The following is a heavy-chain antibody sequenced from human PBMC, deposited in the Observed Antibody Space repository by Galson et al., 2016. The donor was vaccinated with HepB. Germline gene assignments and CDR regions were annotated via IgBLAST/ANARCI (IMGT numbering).Heavy chain of an antibody. V-gene: IGHV4-4*02. CDR2: IFHSGST. CDR1: GGSISRNNW. J-gene: IGHJ4*02. Sequence: SLTCAVSGGSISRNNWWSWVRQPPGKRLEWIGEIFHSGSTNYNPSLKSRATASVDTSKNQFSLRLTSVTAADTAVYYCARSCGATDCYLFDIWGQGALVIVSS. D-gene: IGHD2-21*02. CDR3: ARSCGATDCYLFDI.